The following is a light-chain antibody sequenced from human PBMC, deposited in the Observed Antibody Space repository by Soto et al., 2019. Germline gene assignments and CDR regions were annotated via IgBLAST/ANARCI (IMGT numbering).Light chain of an antibody. Sequence: EILMTQSPSTLSVSPGERTTLACRASQSVGSNLAWYQQKPGQAPRLLIYGASSRATGIPDRFSGSGSGTDFTLTISRLEPEDFAVYYCQQYGNSPLTFGGGTKVDIK. CDR2: GAS. CDR1: QSVGSN. J-gene: IGKJ4*01. CDR3: QQYGNSPLT. V-gene: IGKV3-20*01.